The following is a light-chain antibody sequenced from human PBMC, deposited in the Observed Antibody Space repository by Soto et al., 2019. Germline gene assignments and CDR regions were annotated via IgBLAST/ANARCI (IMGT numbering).Light chain of an antibody. CDR2: GAS. CDR3: QHYNSYSDP. J-gene: IGKJ1*01. CDR1: QTISTW. V-gene: IGKV1-5*03. Sequence: DIQMTQSPFTLSASVGDRVTITCRASQTISTWLAWYQQKPGKAPKLLISGASSLESWVPSRFSGSGSGTEFTLTISSLQPDDFATYYCQHYNSYSDPFGQGTKVEIK.